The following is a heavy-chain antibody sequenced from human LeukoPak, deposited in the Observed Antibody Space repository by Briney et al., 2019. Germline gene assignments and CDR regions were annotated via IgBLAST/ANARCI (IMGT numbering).Heavy chain of an antibody. D-gene: IGHD1-1*01. CDR3: TITSGSTLGLMDY. J-gene: IGHJ4*02. V-gene: IGHV4-34*01. CDR1: GGSLSGYY. CDR2: INHSGST. Sequence: SQTLSLTCAVYGGSLSGYYWRWIRHPPGKGLEWIGEINHSGSTNYHPSLKSRVTTSVDTSKNQLSLKMRYVTAADTAVYYCTITSGSTLGLMDYWGQGTLVTVSS.